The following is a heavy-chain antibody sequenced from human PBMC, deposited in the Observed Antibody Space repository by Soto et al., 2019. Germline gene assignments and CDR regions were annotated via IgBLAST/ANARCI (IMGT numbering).Heavy chain of an antibody. V-gene: IGHV3-23*01. J-gene: IGHJ4*02. D-gene: IGHD4-17*01. CDR1: GFPFSNFP. CDR3: AKDPLTVTPYFDY. Sequence: EVQVLESGGGLVQPGGSLRFSCPASGFPFSNFPLTWFRQAPGKGLGWVSTISGSGDNTDYVDSVKGRLTISRDNSKNTLYLQMNSLRAEDTAVYYCAKDPLTVTPYFDYWGQGTLVTVSS. CDR2: ISGSGDNT.